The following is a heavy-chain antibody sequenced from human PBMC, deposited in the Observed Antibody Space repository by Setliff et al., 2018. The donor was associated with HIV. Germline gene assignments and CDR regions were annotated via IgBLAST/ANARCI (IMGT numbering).Heavy chain of an antibody. CDR3: ATDRSQTGFSLVRGVLTDPARYPLDY. J-gene: IGHJ4*02. CDR1: GYPFSNFG. D-gene: IGHD3-10*01. V-gene: IGHV1-18*01. CDR2: ISVYNGDT. Sequence: ASVKVSCKASGYPFSNFGISWVRQAPGQGLEWMAWISVYNGDTNFAQKFQGRVTMTIDTSTTTAYMELRSLTSDDTAVYYCATDRSQTGFSLVRGVLTDPARYPLDYWGQGTLVTVSS.